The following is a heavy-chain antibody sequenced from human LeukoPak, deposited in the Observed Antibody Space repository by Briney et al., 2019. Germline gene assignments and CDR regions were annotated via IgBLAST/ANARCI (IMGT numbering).Heavy chain of an antibody. CDR2: INPNSGGT. V-gene: IGHV1-2*02. CDR3: AREIRYYDILTGYYPMYYFDY. CDR1: GYTFTGYY. J-gene: IGHJ4*02. D-gene: IGHD3-9*01. Sequence: ASVKVSCKASGYTFTGYYMHWVRQAPGQGLEWMGWINPNSGGTNYAQKFQGRVTMTRDTSISTAYMELSRLRSDDTAVYYCAREIRYYDILTGYYPMYYFDYWGQGTLVTVSS.